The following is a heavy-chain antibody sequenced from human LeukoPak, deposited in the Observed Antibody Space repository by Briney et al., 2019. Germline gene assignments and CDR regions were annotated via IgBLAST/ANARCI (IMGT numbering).Heavy chain of an antibody. CDR2: TIPIFGTA. Sequence: SVKVSCKASGYTFTGYYMHWVRQAPGQGLEWMGGTIPIFGTANYAQKFQGRVTITTDESTSTAYMELSSLRSEDTAVYYCARVQGSSWSSYYYYYMDVWGKGTTVTVSS. J-gene: IGHJ6*03. CDR3: ARVQGSSWSSYYYYYMDV. V-gene: IGHV1-69*05. D-gene: IGHD6-13*01. CDR1: GYTFTGYY.